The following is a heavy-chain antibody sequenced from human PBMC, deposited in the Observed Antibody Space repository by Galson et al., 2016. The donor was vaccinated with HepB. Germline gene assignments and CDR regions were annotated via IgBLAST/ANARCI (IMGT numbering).Heavy chain of an antibody. Sequence: SVKVSCKAFGDSITSYAISWVRQAPGQGLEWMGGIIPIYDTTNYAQKFQGRVIITADEVTSTAYMELSSLISEDTAVYYCARGPRSWQLPPFYSHGVDVGGQGNTVIVSS. D-gene: IGHD3-10*01. CDR2: IIPIYDTT. CDR3: ARGPRSWQLPPFYSHGVDV. CDR1: GDSITSYA. J-gene: IGHJ6*02. V-gene: IGHV1-69*13.